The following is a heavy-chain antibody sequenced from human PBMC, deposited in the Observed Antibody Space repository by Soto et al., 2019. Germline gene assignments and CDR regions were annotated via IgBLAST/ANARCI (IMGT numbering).Heavy chain of an antibody. D-gene: IGHD2-2*01. CDR1: GYTFTSYD. V-gene: IGHV1-8*01. CDR3: AREFIVVVPPAGYYYMDV. Sequence: ASVKVSCKASGYTFTSYDINWVRQATGQGLEWMGWMNPNSGNTGYAQKFQGRVTMTRNTSISTAYMELSSLRSEDTAVYYCAREFIVVVPPAGYYYMDVWGKGTTVTVSS. J-gene: IGHJ6*03. CDR2: MNPNSGNT.